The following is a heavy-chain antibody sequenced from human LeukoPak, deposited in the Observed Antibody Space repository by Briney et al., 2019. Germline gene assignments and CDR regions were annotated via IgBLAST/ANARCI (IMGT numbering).Heavy chain of an antibody. CDR2: ISYSGST. Sequence: PSETLSLTCTVSGGSISSGGYYWSWIRQHPGKGLEWIGYISYSGSTYYNPSLKSRVTTSVDTSKNQFSLKLSSVTAADTAVYYCARTVVPAAIAPGNYYMDVWGKGTTVTVSS. V-gene: IGHV4-31*03. CDR1: GGSISSGGYY. D-gene: IGHD2-2*01. CDR3: ARTVVPAAIAPGNYYMDV. J-gene: IGHJ6*03.